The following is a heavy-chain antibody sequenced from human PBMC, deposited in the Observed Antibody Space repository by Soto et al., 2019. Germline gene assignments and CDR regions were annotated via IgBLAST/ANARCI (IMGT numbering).Heavy chain of an antibody. J-gene: IGHJ5*02. CDR3: ARVGFLRGVVCFAP. CDR2: ISAYNGNT. V-gene: IGHV1-18*04. D-gene: IGHD4-17*01. CDR1: GYTFTSYG. Sequence: GASVKVSCKASGYTFTSYGISWVRQAPGQGLEWMGWISAYNGNTNYAQKLQGRVTMTTDTSTSTDFMELRSLRSDDTAVYYCARVGFLRGVVCFAPWGQGTLVTVS.